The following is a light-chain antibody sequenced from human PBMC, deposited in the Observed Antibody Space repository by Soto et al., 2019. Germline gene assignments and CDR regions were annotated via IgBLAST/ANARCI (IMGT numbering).Light chain of an antibody. CDR3: QQLNNYPRT. V-gene: IGKV1-9*01. J-gene: IGKJ1*01. CDR2: AAS. Sequence: DIQLTQSPSFLSASVGDRVTITCRASQGISSYLAWYQQKPGKAPKLLIHAASTLQSGVPSRFSGSVSGTEFTLTISSLQPEDFATYYCQQLNNYPRTFGQGTKVEI. CDR1: QGISSY.